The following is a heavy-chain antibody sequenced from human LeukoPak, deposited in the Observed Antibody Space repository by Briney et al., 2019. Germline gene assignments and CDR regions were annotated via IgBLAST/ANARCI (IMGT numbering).Heavy chain of an antibody. CDR2: INTGGSRI. V-gene: IGHV3-48*03. CDR1: GFTFSSYE. J-gene: IGHJ4*02. D-gene: IGHD5-24*01. CDR3: VRESGDGYEFDY. Sequence: GGSLRLSCGASGFTFSSYEMHWVRQAPGKGLEWISYINTGGSRIYYAASVKGRFTISRDNGKNSLFLQMNSLRDEDTALYYCVRESGDGYEFDYWGQGSLVTVSS.